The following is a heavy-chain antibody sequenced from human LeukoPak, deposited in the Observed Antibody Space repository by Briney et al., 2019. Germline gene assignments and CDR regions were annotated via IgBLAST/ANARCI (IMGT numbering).Heavy chain of an antibody. CDR3: ARTLWFGEPYLDY. D-gene: IGHD3-10*01. V-gene: IGHV4-31*03. CDR1: GGSISSGGYY. Sequence: SETLSLTCTVSGGSISSGGYYWSWIRQHPGKGLEWIGYIYYSGSTYYNPSLKSRVTISVDTPKNQFSLKLSSVTAADTAVYYCARTLWFGEPYLDYWGQGTLVTVSS. CDR2: IYYSGST. J-gene: IGHJ4*02.